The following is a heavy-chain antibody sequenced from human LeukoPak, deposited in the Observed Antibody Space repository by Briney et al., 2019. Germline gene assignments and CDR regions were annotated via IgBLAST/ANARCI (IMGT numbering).Heavy chain of an antibody. CDR2: IYYSGST. J-gene: IGHJ6*02. D-gene: IGHD3-9*01. Sequence: PSETLSLTCTVSGGSVSSGSYYWNWIRQHPGKGLEWIGYIYYSGSTYYNPSLKSRVTISVDTSKNQFSLKLSSVTAADTAVYYCARVDTNYYYYGMDVWGQGTTVTVSS. V-gene: IGHV4-31*03. CDR3: ARVDTNYYYYGMDV. CDR1: GGSVSSGSYY.